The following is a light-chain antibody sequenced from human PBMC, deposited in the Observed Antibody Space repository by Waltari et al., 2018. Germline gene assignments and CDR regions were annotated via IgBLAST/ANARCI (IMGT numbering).Light chain of an antibody. V-gene: IGKV4-1*01. J-gene: IGKJ1*01. CDR3: QQYYGTPPT. CDR1: QSILYSSNNKNY. CDR2: WAS. Sequence: DIVMTQFPDSLAVSLGEGASINCKSSQSILYSSNNKNYLAWYQQKPGQSPKLLIYWASTRESGVPDRFSGSGSGTDFTLTISSLQAEDVAVYYCQQYYGTPPTFGRGTKVEIK.